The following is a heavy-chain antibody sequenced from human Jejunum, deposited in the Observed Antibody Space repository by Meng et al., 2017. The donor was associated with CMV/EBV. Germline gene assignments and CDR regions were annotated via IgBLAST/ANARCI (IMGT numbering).Heavy chain of an antibody. CDR2: IKQDGGEK. J-gene: IGHJ3*01. V-gene: IGHV3-7*01. Sequence: SCGGSGFALTECWMGWVRQSPEKRLEWVANIKQDGGEKNYADSVKGRFSVFEDNANNSLYLQMNYLGVDDTAVYFCAAYMKEAFDLWGQGTMVTVSS. D-gene: IGHD2-21*01. CDR1: GFALTECW. CDR3: AAYMKEAFDL.